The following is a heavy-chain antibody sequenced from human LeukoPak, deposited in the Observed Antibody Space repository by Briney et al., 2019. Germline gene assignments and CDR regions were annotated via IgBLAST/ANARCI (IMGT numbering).Heavy chain of an antibody. CDR2: ISGYGAST. CDR3: AKAGGYYYEY. D-gene: IGHD3-22*01. J-gene: IGHJ4*02. V-gene: IGHV3-23*01. CDR1: GFTFGTTA. Sequence: GGSLRLSCAASGFTFGTTAMSWVRQAPGKGLEWVSTISGYGASTYYADSVKGRLTISRDNSKNTLYLQMNSLRAEDTAVYYCAKAGGYYYEYWGQGTLVTVSS.